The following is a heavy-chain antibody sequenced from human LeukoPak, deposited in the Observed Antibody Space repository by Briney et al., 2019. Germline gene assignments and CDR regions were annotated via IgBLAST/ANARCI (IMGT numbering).Heavy chain of an antibody. V-gene: IGHV1-18*01. CDR2: ISAYNGNT. J-gene: IGHJ6*02. CDR3: ARDTTGLGTYYYYYGMDA. D-gene: IGHD6-13*01. CDR1: GYTFTSYG. Sequence: ASVKVSCKASGYTFTSYGISWVRQAPGQGLEWMGWISAYNGNTNYAQKLQGRVTMTTDTSTSTAYMELRSLRSDDTAVYYCARDTTGLGTYYYYYGMDAWGQGTTVTVSS.